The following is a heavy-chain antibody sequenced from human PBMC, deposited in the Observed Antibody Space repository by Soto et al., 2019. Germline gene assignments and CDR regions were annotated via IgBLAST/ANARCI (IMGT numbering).Heavy chain of an antibody. V-gene: IGHV4-31*03. Sequence: QVQLQESGPGLVKPSQTLSLTCTVSGGSISSGGYYWSWIRQHPGKGLEWIGYIYYSGSTYYNPSLKSGVTISVDTAKNQFSLNLSSVTAADTAVYYCARIIPRHYFDYWGQGTLVTVSS. CDR3: ARIIPRHYFDY. CDR1: GGSISSGGYY. D-gene: IGHD2-21*01. CDR2: IYYSGST. J-gene: IGHJ4*02.